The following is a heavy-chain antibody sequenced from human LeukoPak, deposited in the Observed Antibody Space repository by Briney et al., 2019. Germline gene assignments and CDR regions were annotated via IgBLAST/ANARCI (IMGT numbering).Heavy chain of an antibody. Sequence: GGSLRLSCAVSGFTFKLYWMHWVRQAPGKGPVWVSRINEDGSDTTYADSVKGRFTISRDDAKNMLFLQMNSLRAEDTAVYYCARDTDYDYVWGSYRYIRGGYYFDYWGQGTLVTVSS. CDR2: INEDGSDT. J-gene: IGHJ4*02. D-gene: IGHD3-16*02. CDR1: GFTFKLYW. V-gene: IGHV3-74*01. CDR3: ARDTDYDYVWGSYRYIRGGYYFDY.